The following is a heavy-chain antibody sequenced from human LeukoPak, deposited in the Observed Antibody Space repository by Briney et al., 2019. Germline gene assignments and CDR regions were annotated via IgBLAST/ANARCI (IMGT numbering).Heavy chain of an antibody. J-gene: IGHJ3*02. Sequence: ASVKVSCKASRGTFSSYAISWVRQAPGQGLEWMGRIIPIFGTANYAQKFQGRVTITADKSTSTAYMELSSLRSEDTAVYYCARDRDSSGYYIHDAFDIWGQGTMVTVSS. D-gene: IGHD3-22*01. CDR3: ARDRDSSGYYIHDAFDI. CDR1: RGTFSSYA. CDR2: IIPIFGTA. V-gene: IGHV1-69*06.